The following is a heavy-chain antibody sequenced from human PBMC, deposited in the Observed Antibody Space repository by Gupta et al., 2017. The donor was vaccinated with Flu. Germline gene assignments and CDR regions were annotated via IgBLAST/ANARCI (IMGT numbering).Heavy chain of an antibody. CDR2: ISWNSGSI. Sequence: EVQLVESGGGLVQPGRSLRLSCAASGFTFDDYAMHWVRQAPGKGLEWVSGISWNSGSIGYADSVKGRFTISRDNAKNSLYLQMNSLRAEDTALYYCAKDRGSSGWYSDYWGQGTLVTVSS. CDR1: GFTFDDYA. J-gene: IGHJ4*02. D-gene: IGHD6-19*01. CDR3: AKDRGSSGWYSDY. V-gene: IGHV3-9*01.